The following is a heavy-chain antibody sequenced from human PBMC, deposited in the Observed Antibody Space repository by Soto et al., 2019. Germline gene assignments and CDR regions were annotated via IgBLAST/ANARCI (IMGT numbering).Heavy chain of an antibody. CDR2: ISYDGSEN. J-gene: IGHJ4*02. D-gene: IGHD4-17*01. V-gene: IGHV3-30*18. CDR1: GFTFSSFA. Sequence: QVQLVESGGGVIQPGRSLRLSCAASGFTFSSFAMHWVRQAPGEGLDLVALISYDGSENYYTDSVRGRFTISRDNSKNIMYLQMNSLRVDDTAVYYCVKDGTPTYGPADHCGQGTLVTVSS. CDR3: VKDGTPTYGPADH.